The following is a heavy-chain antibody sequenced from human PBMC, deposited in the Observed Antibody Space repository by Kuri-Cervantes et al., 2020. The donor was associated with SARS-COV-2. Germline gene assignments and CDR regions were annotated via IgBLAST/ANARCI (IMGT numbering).Heavy chain of an antibody. CDR1: GGSISSSSYY. Sequence: GSLRLSCTVSGGSISSSSYYWGWIRQPPGKGLEWIGSIYHSGSTYYNPSLKSRVTISVDTSKNQFSLKLSSVTAADTAVYYCARLLPGPVDYWGQGTLVTVSS. CDR2: IYHSGST. V-gene: IGHV4-39*01. D-gene: IGHD3-16*01. CDR3: ARLLPGPVDY. J-gene: IGHJ4*02.